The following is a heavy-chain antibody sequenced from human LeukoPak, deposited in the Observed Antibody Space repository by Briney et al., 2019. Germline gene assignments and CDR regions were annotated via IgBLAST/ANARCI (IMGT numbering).Heavy chain of an antibody. J-gene: IGHJ4*02. CDR2: INPSDGDK. CDR1: GYTLTSYY. CDR3: ARDQEAFDY. Sequence: ASVKVSCKASGYTLTSYYMHWVRQAPGQGLEWMGIINPSDGDKSYAQKFRGRVTMTRDTSTTTIHMELSSLSSEDTAVYYCARDQEAFDYWGQGTLVTVSS. V-gene: IGHV1-46*01.